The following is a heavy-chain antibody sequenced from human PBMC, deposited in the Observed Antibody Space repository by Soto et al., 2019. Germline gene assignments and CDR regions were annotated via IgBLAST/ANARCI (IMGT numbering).Heavy chain of an antibody. V-gene: IGHV3-23*01. D-gene: IGHD3-10*01. CDR3: AKRGEYYYYGIDV. J-gene: IGHJ6*02. CDR1: GFTFSSYA. Sequence: GGSLRLSCAASGFTFSSYAMSLVRQAPGKGLEWVSAISSSGGSTYYADSVKGRFTISRDNSKNTLYLQMNSLRAEDTAVYYCAKRGEYYYYGIDVWGQGTTVTVSS. CDR2: ISSSGGST.